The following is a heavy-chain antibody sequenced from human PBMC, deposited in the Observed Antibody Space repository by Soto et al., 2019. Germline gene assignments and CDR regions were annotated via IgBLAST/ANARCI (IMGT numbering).Heavy chain of an antibody. CDR3: ARGIAVAGTVDFDY. CDR2: INPNSGGT. D-gene: IGHD6-19*01. V-gene: IGHV1-2*04. Sequence: GASVKVSCQASGYTFTGYYMHWVRQAPGQGLEWMGWINPNSGGTNYAQKFQGWVTMTRDTSISTAYMELSRLRSDDTAVYYCARGIAVAGTVDFDYWGQGTLVTVSS. CDR1: GYTFTGYY. J-gene: IGHJ4*02.